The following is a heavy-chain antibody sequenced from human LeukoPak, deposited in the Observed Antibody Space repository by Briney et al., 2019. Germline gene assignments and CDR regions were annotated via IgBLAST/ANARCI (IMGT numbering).Heavy chain of an antibody. CDR3: ARGITSGPRRYDVRYFDY. D-gene: IGHD3-9*01. V-gene: IGHV3-7*01. CDR2: INLDGSEK. CDR1: GFIFSTSW. Sequence: GGSLRLSCTASGFIFSTSWMPWVRQAPGKGLEWVANINLDGSEKYYVDSVKGRFTISRDNAKNSLYLQMNSLRAEDTAVYYCARGITSGPRRYDVRYFDYWGQGTPVTVSS. J-gene: IGHJ4*02.